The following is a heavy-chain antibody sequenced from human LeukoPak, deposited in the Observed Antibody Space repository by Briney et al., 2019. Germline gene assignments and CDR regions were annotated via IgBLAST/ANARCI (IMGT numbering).Heavy chain of an antibody. CDR3: ASPKEGSSWSPYYYYGMDV. D-gene: IGHD6-13*01. Sequence: ASVKDSCKASGGTFSSYAISWVRQAPGQGLEWMGRIIPILGIANYAQKFQGRVTITADKSTSTAYMELSSLRSEDTAVYYCASPKEGSSWSPYYYYGMDVWGQGTTVTVSS. J-gene: IGHJ6*02. V-gene: IGHV1-69*04. CDR2: IIPILGIA. CDR1: GGTFSSYA.